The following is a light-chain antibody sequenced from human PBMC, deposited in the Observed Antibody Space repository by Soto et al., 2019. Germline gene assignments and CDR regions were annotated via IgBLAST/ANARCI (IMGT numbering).Light chain of an antibody. J-gene: IGKJ4*01. V-gene: IGKV3-11*01. CDR3: HQRSNWPST. CDR1: QSVSGY. Sequence: EIVLTQSPATPSLSPGERATLSCRASQSVSGYLAWYQQKPGQAPRLLIYDTSNRATGIPARFSGSGSGTDFTLTISSLEPEDFAVYYCHQRSNWPSTFGGGTKVEIK. CDR2: DTS.